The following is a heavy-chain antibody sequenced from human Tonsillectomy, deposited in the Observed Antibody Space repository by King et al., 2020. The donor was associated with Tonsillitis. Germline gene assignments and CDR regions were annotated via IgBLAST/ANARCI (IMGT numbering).Heavy chain of an antibody. CDR1: GFTFSSYG. Sequence: VQLVESGGGVVQPGRSLRLSCAASGFTFSSYGMHWVRQAPGKGLEWVAVISYYGSNKYYADSVKGRFTISRDNSKNTLYLQMNSLRAEDTAVYYCAKDLVVAATSKGDYWGQGTLVTVSS. D-gene: IGHD2-15*01. V-gene: IGHV3-30*18. J-gene: IGHJ4*02. CDR3: AKDLVVAATSKGDY. CDR2: ISYYGSNK.